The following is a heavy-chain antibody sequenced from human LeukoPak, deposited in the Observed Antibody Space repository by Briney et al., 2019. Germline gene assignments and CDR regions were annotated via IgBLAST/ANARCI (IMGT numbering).Heavy chain of an antibody. J-gene: IGHJ4*02. CDR1: GGTFTSYA. CDR3: ARGIENLELGWFDY. D-gene: IGHD1-7*01. Sequence: SVKVSCKASGGTFTSYAISWVRQAPGQGLEWMGGIIPIFGTANYAQKFQGRVTITTDESTSTAYMELSSLRSEDTAVYYCARGIENLELGWFDYWGQGTMVTVSS. V-gene: IGHV1-69*05. CDR2: IIPIFGTA.